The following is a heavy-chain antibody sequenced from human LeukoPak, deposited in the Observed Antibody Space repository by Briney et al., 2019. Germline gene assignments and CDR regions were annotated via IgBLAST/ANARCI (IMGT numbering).Heavy chain of an antibody. CDR3: AREATTFDAFDI. D-gene: IGHD4-17*01. V-gene: IGHV3-21*01. Sequence: SASGFTFSSYAMSWVRQAPGKGLEWVPSLSSSSSYIYYADSVKGRFTISRDNAKNSLYLQMNSLRAEDTAVYYCAREATTFDAFDIWGQGTMVTVSS. J-gene: IGHJ3*02. CDR2: LSSSSSYI. CDR1: GFTFSSYA.